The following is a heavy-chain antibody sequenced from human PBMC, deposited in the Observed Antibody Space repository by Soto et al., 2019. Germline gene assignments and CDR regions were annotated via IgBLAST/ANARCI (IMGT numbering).Heavy chain of an antibody. Sequence: SVKVSCKASGFTFTSSAMQWVRQARGQRLEWIGWIVVGSGNTNYAQKFQERVTITRDMPTSTAYMELSSLRSEDTAVYYCAASLGAVVVPAAKMDVWGKGTTVTVSS. CDR1: GFTFTSSA. J-gene: IGHJ6*04. V-gene: IGHV1-58*02. CDR2: IVVGSGNT. D-gene: IGHD2-2*01. CDR3: AASLGAVVVPAAKMDV.